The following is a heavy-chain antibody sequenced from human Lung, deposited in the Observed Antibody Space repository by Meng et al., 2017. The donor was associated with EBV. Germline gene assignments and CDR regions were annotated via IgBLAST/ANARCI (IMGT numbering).Heavy chain of an antibody. J-gene: IGHJ4*02. D-gene: IGHD2-15*01. V-gene: IGHV4-34*01. Sequence: HVHPHVWGAGLFKPSETLSLTCAVYGGSFSGYYWSGIRQPPGKGLEWIGEINHSGSTNYNPSLKSRVTISVDTSKNQFSLKLSSVTAADTAVYYCVVTRYCSGGSCFDYWGQGTLVTVSS. CDR2: INHSGST. CDR1: GGSFSGYY. CDR3: VVTRYCSGGSCFDY.